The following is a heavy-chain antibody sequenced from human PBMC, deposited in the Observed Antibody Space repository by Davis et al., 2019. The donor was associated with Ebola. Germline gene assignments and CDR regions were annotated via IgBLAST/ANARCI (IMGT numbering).Heavy chain of an antibody. CDR3: ARVQNHYDGSGYYDF. CDR1: GNSFSSHW. D-gene: IGHD3-22*01. Sequence: GESLKISCQDSGNSFSSHWIGWVRQMPGKGLEWMGIIFTGDSDTRYSSSFQGQVTISADKSANTVYLQWGSLRASDTAMYYCARVQNHYDGSGYYDFWGQGTLVTVSS. V-gene: IGHV5-51*01. CDR2: IFTGDSDT. J-gene: IGHJ4*02.